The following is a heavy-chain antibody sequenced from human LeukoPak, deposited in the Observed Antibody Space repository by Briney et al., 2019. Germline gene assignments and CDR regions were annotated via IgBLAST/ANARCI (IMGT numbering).Heavy chain of an antibody. CDR1: GGSISSSSYY. CDR3: ARDAQPPGTSFDP. D-gene: IGHD1-14*01. V-gene: IGHV4-39*07. J-gene: IGHJ5*02. CDR2: IYYSGST. Sequence: SETLSLTCTVSGGSISSSSYYWGWIRQPPGKGLEWIGSIYYSGSTYYNPSLKSRVTISVDTSKNQFSLKLSSVTAADTAVYYCARDAQPPGTSFDPWGQGTLVTVSS.